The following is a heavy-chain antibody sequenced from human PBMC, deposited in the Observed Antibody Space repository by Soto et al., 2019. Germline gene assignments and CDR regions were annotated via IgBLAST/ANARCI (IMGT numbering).Heavy chain of an antibody. CDR3: ERHATNYVNGADP. J-gene: IGHJ5*02. Sequence: QLKLRESGPGLVKPSEALSLTCTVSGGSISDTSYYWGWIRQPPGKGLEWIGSVYYRGNTYYNPSLKSRVTISVDTSKNQFSLDLSSVTAADTAVNYCERHATNYVNGADPWGPGTLVNVSS. V-gene: IGHV4-39*01. CDR2: VYYRGNT. CDR1: GGSISDTSYY. D-gene: IGHD4-4*01.